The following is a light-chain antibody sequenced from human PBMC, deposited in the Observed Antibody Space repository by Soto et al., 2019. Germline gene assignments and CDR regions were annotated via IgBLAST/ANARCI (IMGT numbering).Light chain of an antibody. CDR3: LLDFSYFWA. CDR1: QGIRSA. Sequence: IKMTQSPSSLSTSVGDRATIACRTSQGIRSALAWYQQKPGKVPKLLIYAASTLHSGVPSRFSGSGSGTDFTLTISSLQPEDFATYYCLLDFSYFWAFGQGTKVDIK. V-gene: IGKV1-6*02. CDR2: AAS. J-gene: IGKJ1*01.